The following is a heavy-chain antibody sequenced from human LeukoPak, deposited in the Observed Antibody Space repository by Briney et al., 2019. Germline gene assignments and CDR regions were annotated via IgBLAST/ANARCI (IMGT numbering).Heavy chain of an antibody. CDR3: AKEGDYCSSSGCHKRGIDY. CDR2: IWFDGSHD. V-gene: IGHV3-33*06. CDR1: GFTFSHYA. J-gene: IGHJ4*02. Sequence: GTSVRLSCAASGFTFSHYAMHWVRQAPGKGLGWVAVIWFDGSHDSYTDSVKGRVTVSRDNFKNVLHLQMNSLRVEDTAVYYCAKEGDYCSSSGCHKRGIDYWGQGTLVTVSS. D-gene: IGHD2-2*01.